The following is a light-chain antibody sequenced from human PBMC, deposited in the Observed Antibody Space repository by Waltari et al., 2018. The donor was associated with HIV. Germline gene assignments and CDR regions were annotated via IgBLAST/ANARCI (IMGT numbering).Light chain of an antibody. CDR1: SSNIGAGYD. J-gene: IGLJ2*01. CDR3: QSYDSSLSVVV. Sequence: QSVLTQPPSVSGAPGQRVTISRTGSSSNIGAGYDVPRYQQLPGTSPKLLIYGNSNRPSGVPDRFSGSTSGTSASLAITGLQAEDEADYYCQSYDSSLSVVVFGGGTKLTVL. V-gene: IGLV1-40*01. CDR2: GNS.